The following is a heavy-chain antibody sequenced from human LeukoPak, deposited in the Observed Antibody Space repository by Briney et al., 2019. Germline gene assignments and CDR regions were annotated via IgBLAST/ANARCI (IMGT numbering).Heavy chain of an antibody. CDR3: ATIPYPRYCSSTSCPDY. CDR1: GFTFSSYW. Sequence: GGSLRLSCAASGFTFSSYWMHWVRQAPGKGLVWVSRINSDGSSTSYADSVKGRFTISRDNAKNTLYLQMNSLRAEGTAVYYCATIPYPRYCSSTSCPDYWGQGTLVTVSS. J-gene: IGHJ4*02. D-gene: IGHD2-2*01. CDR2: INSDGSST. V-gene: IGHV3-74*01.